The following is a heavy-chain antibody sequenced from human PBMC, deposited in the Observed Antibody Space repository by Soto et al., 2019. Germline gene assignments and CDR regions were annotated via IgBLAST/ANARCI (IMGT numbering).Heavy chain of an antibody. CDR3: ARAELRYFDWGADYYYMDV. CDR2: INHSGST. V-gene: IGHV4-34*01. J-gene: IGHJ6*03. D-gene: IGHD3-9*01. Sequence: EWIGEINHSGSTNYNPSLKSRVTISVDTSKNQFSLKLSSVTAADTAVYYCARAELRYFDWGADYYYMDVWGKGTTVTVSS.